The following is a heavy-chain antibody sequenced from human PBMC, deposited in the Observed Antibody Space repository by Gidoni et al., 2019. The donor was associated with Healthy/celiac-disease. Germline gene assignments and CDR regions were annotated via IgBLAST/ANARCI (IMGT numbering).Heavy chain of an antibody. D-gene: IGHD3-22*01. CDR3: TTVYYDSSGYYLLVFDY. Sequence: GRIKSKTDGGTTDYAAPVKGRFTISRDESKNTLYLQMNSLKTEETAVYYCTTVYYDSSGYYLLVFDYWGQGTLVTVSS. CDR2: IKSKTDGGTT. V-gene: IGHV3-15*01. J-gene: IGHJ4*02.